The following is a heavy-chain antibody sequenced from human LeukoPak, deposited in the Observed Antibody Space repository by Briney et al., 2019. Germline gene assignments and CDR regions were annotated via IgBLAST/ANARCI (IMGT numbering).Heavy chain of an antibody. V-gene: IGHV4-4*07. CDR2: IYTSGST. J-gene: IGHJ3*02. CDR3: AREGYCSSTSCLDAFDI. Sequence: SETLSLTCTVSGGSISSYYWSWIRQPAGKGLEWIGRIYTSGSTNYNPSLKSRVTMSVDTSKNQFSLKLSSVTAADTAVYYCAREGYCSSTSCLDAFDIWGQGTMVTVSS. CDR1: GGSISSYY. D-gene: IGHD2-2*01.